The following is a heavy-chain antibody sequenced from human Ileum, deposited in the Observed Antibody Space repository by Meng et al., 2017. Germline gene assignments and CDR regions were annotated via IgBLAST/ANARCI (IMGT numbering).Heavy chain of an antibody. D-gene: IGHD2-15*01. CDR3: VRHGGKYFDS. Sequence: QVHLQQSGPELVRPSGTLALTCTVSCGSLSSSFYWSWVRQSPGKGLEWIGQIYLAGSPNYKPSLESRVTISVDKSKNQFSMRLTSVTAADTAIFYCVRHGGKYFDSWGQGTLVTVSS. J-gene: IGHJ4*02. CDR2: IYLAGSP. V-gene: IGHV4-4*02. CDR1: CGSLSSSFY.